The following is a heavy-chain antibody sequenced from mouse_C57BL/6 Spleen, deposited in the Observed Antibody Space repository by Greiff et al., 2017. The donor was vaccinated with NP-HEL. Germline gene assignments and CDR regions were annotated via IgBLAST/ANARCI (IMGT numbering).Heavy chain of an antibody. CDR2: IRLKSDNYST. J-gene: IGHJ1*03. V-gene: IGHV6-3*01. CDR3: KEDYGNYDWYFDV. Sequence: EVKLVESGGGLVQPGGSMKLSCVASGFTFSNYWMNWVRQSPEKGLEWVAQIRLKSDNYSTHYAESVKGRFTISRDDSKSSVYLQMNNLRAEDNGIYYCKEDYGNYDWYFDVWGTGTTVTVSS. CDR1: GFTFSNYW. D-gene: IGHD2-1*01.